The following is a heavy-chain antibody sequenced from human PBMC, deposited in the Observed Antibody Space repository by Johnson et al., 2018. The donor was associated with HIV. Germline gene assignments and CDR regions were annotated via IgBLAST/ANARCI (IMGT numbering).Heavy chain of an antibody. Sequence: VQLVESGGGLVQPGGSLRFSCAVSGFTFSSYAIHWVRQAPGKGLEYVSAISNNGGSTYYANSVKGRFTISRDNSKNTLYLQMGSLRAEDMAVYYCARRFYDSSGAGFGIWGQGTVVTVSS. V-gene: IGHV3-64*01. CDR3: ARRFYDSSGAGFGI. CDR1: GFTFSSYA. J-gene: IGHJ3*02. CDR2: ISNNGGST. D-gene: IGHD3-22*01.